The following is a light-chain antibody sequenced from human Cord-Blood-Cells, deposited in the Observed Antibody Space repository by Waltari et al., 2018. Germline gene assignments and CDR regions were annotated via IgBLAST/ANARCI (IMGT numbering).Light chain of an antibody. CDR3: QSYDSSLSGAWV. J-gene: IGLJ3*02. Sequence: QSALTQPASVSGSPGQSITISCTGTSSDVGSYNLVSWYQQLPGTAPKLLIYGNSNRPSGVPDRFSGSKSGTSASLAITGLQAEDEADYYCQSYDSSLSGAWVFGGGTKLTVL. CDR2: GNS. V-gene: IGLV1-40*01. CDR1: SSDVGSYNL.